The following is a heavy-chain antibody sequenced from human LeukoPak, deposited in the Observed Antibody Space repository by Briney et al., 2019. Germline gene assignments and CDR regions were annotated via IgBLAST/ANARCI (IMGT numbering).Heavy chain of an antibody. D-gene: IGHD4-17*01. V-gene: IGHV3-23*01. Sequence: GGSLRLSCAASGFTFSSYAMSWVGQAPGKGLEWVSAISGSGGSTYYADSVKGRFTVSRDNSKNTLYLQMNSLRAEDTAVYYCAKGLPSGDYSFDYWGQGTLVTVSS. J-gene: IGHJ4*02. CDR3: AKGLPSGDYSFDY. CDR2: ISGSGGST. CDR1: GFTFSSYA.